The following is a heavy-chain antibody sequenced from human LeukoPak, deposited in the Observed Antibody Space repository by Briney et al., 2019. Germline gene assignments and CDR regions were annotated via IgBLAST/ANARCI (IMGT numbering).Heavy chain of an antibody. CDR2: MNPNSGNT. D-gene: IGHD3-22*01. Sequence: ASVKVSCKASGYTFSSYDINWGRQAPGQGVEWMGWMNPNSGNTGYAQKFQGRGTMTRNTSISTAYMELSSLRSEDTAVYYCARDLSGSGDYWGQGTLVTVSS. CDR3: ARDLSGSGDY. J-gene: IGHJ4*02. CDR1: GYTFSSYD. V-gene: IGHV1-8*01.